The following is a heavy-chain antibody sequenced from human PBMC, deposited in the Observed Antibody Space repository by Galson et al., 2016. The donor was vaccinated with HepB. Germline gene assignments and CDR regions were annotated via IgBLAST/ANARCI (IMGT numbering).Heavy chain of an antibody. D-gene: IGHD3-9*01. V-gene: IGHV3-23*01. CDR3: AKDKTELRYFDWQSFGAFHT. CDR2: ISDNAGST. J-gene: IGHJ3*02. Sequence: SLRLSCAVSRFTFGSYAMSWVRQAPGKGLEWVSSISDNAGSTYYADSVKGRFTISRDNSKNTLYLQMNSLRAEDTAVYYCAKDKTELRYFDWQSFGAFHTWGQGTMVTVS. CDR1: RFTFGSYA.